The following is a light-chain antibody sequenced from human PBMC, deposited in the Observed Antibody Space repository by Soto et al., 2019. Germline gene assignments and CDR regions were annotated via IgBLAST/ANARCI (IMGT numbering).Light chain of an antibody. J-gene: IGKJ3*01. CDR3: MQALQTPIT. CDR2: LGS. CDR1: QSLRHSIGYNY. Sequence: DIVMTQSPLSLPVTPGEPASTSCRSSQSLRHSIGYNYLDWYLQKPGQSPQLLISLGSNRASGVPDRFSGSGSGTNSTLKISRVEAEDVGIYYCMQALQTPITFGPGTKVDIK. V-gene: IGKV2-28*01.